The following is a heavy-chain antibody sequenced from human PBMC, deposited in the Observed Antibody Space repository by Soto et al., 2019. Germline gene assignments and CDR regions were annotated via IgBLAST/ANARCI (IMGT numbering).Heavy chain of an antibody. D-gene: IGHD3-22*01. CDR3: ARDSTYYYDSSGYPRLYYYYGMDV. CDR2: TYYSGST. J-gene: IGHJ6*02. Sequence: PSETLSLTCTVSGGSISSGGYYWSWIRQHPGKGLEWIGYTYYSGSTYYNPSLKSRVTISVDTSRNQFSLKLSSVTAADTAVYYCARDSTYYYDSSGYPRLYYYYGMDVWGQGTTVTVSS. CDR1: GGSISSGGYY. V-gene: IGHV4-31*03.